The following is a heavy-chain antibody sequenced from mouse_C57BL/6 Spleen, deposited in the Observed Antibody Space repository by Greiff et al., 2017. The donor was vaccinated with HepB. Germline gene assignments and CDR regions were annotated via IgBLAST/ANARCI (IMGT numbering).Heavy chain of an antibody. CDR1: GFTFNTYA. Sequence: GGGLVQPKGSLKLSCAASGFTFNTYAMHWVRQAPGKGLEWVARIRSKSSNYATYYADSVKDRLTISSDDSQSMLYLQMNNLKTEDTAMYHCVRGDYGNYLAWFAYWGQGTLVTVSA. D-gene: IGHD2-1*01. V-gene: IGHV10-3*01. J-gene: IGHJ3*01. CDR3: VRGDYGNYLAWFAY. CDR2: IRSKSSNYAT.